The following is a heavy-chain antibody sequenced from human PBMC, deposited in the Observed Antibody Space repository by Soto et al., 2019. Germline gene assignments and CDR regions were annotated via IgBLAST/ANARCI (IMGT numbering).Heavy chain of an antibody. CDR2: IYYSGST. D-gene: IGHD6-13*01. V-gene: IGHV4-31*02. J-gene: IGHJ6*02. Sequence: TPSPTCSFSGGSISRGGFYLSWIRPPPGEGLEWIGHIYYSGSTYYNPSLKSRVTISVDTSKNQFSLKLSSVTAADTAVYYCARGNSSSWYGIHYYYYGMDVWGQGTTVTVSS. CDR1: GGSISRGGFY. CDR3: ARGNSSSWYGIHYYYYGMDV.